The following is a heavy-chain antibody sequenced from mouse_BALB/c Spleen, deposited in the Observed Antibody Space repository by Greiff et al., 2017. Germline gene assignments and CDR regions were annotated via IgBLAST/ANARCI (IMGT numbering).Heavy chain of an antibody. CDR1: GFSLTSYG. D-gene: IGHD2-1*01. CDR3: ASIYYGYYYAMDY. J-gene: IGHJ4*01. Sequence: VMLVESGPGLVQPSQSLSITCTVSGFSLTSYGVHWVRQSPGKGLEWLGVIWSGGSTDYNAAFISRLSISKDNSKSQVFFKMNSLQANDTAIYYCASIYYGYYYAMDYWGQGTSVTVSS. V-gene: IGHV2-2*02. CDR2: IWSGGST.